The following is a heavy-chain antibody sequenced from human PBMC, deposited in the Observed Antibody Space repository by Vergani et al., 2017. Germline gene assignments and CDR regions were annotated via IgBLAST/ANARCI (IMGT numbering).Heavy chain of an antibody. CDR3: VKDNDYDAECPFDL. V-gene: IGHV3-9*01. D-gene: IGHD3-16*01. Sequence: LVEAGGGLVQPGGSLRLSCTASGFTFQAFAFHWVRQVSGRGLEWVSGIDRNYGVKNGNSFEGRFSISRDNAKKAVFLQMNNLRHEDTALYFCVKDNDYDAECPFDLWGRGTLVTVSS. J-gene: IGHJ2*01. CDR1: GFTFQAFA. CDR2: IDRNYGVK.